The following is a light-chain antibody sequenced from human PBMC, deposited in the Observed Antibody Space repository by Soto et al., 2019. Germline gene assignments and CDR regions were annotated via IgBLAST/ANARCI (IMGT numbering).Light chain of an antibody. J-gene: IGKJ1*01. V-gene: IGKV1-5*03. CDR1: QSINDW. CDR2: KAS. Sequence: DIQMTQSPSTLSASVGDRVTITCRASQSINDWLAWYQQKPGKAPKFQIYKASNLEGGVPSRFSGSGSGTEFTLTISSVQPDDFATYYCQYWDDYSWTFGQGTKVEIK. CDR3: QYWDDYSWT.